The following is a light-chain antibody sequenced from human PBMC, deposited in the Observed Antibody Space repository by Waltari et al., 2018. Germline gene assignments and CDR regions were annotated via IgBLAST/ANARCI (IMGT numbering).Light chain of an antibody. CDR2: DIA. CDR1: QSVTNY. Sequence: IVLTQSPATLSLSPGERATLSCRATQSVTNYLAWYQQKPGPATMLLIYDIAPTATAIPARFNGSGSGTDLTLTISSLEPEDFAVYYCLQRDRWLTFGGGTKVEIK. V-gene: IGKV3-11*01. CDR3: LQRDRWLT. J-gene: IGKJ4*01.